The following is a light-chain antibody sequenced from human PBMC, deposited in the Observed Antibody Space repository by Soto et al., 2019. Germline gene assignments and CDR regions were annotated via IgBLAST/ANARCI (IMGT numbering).Light chain of an antibody. CDR2: WAS. Sequence: DVVMTQSPDSLAVSLGERATINCKSSQSIFYSPNNKNYLAWYQQKPGQPPKLLIYWASTRASGVPDRFSGSGSETDFTLTISSLQAEDVAVYYCQQYFSTLFTFGPGTKVDIK. CDR1: QSIFYSPNNKNY. CDR3: QQYFSTLFT. V-gene: IGKV4-1*01. J-gene: IGKJ3*01.